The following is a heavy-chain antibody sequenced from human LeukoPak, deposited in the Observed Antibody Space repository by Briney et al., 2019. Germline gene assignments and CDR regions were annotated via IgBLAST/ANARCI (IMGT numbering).Heavy chain of an antibody. CDR3: ATSYGGPTGDDY. CDR1: GGSFSGYY. J-gene: IGHJ4*02. Sequence: SETLSLTCAVYGGSFSGYYWSWIRQPPGKGLEWIGEINHSGSTNYNPSLKSRVTISVDTSKNQFSLKLSSVTAADTAVYYCATSYGGPTGDDYWGQGTLVTASS. V-gene: IGHV4-34*01. D-gene: IGHD4-23*01. CDR2: INHSGST.